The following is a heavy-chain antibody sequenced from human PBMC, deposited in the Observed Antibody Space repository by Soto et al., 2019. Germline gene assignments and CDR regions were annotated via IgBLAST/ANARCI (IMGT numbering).Heavy chain of an antibody. CDR2: IVPVLNAP. CDR1: GGTFSNFA. Sequence: QVQLVQSGAEVKKPGSSLNVSCKASGGTFSNFAFSWVRQAPGQGLEWMGGIVPVLNAPNYAQKFQGRFSITADASTSTVYMDLRSLRSEDAAVYYCARHLSCRSTSCLKLGPNYYDGMDVWGQGTTVTVSS. CDR3: ARHLSCRSTSCLKLGPNYYDGMDV. J-gene: IGHJ6*02. D-gene: IGHD2-2*01. V-gene: IGHV1-69*01.